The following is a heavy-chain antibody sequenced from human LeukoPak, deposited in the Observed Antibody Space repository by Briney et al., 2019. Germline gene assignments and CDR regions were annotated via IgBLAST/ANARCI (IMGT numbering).Heavy chain of an antibody. J-gene: IGHJ3*02. V-gene: IGHV4-59*01. D-gene: IGHD6-19*01. Sequence: PSETLPLTCTVSGGSISSYYWSWIRQPPGKGLEWIGYIYNRGSTNYNPSLKSRVTISVDTSKNQFSLKLRSVTAADTAVYYCARDRPGIAVAGDAFDIWGQGTMVTVSS. CDR1: GGSISSYY. CDR3: ARDRPGIAVAGDAFDI. CDR2: IYNRGST.